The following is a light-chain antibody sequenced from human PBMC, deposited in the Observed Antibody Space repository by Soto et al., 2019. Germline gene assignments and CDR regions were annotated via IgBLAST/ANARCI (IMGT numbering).Light chain of an antibody. Sequence: EIVMTQSPATLSVSPGERATLSCRASQSVSSNLAWYQQKPRQAPRLLIYGASTRATGIPARFSGSGSGTEFTLTISSLQSEDFAVYYCQQYNNWLLWTFGQGTKVEIK. CDR3: QQYNNWLLWT. CDR1: QSVSSN. J-gene: IGKJ1*01. V-gene: IGKV3-15*01. CDR2: GAS.